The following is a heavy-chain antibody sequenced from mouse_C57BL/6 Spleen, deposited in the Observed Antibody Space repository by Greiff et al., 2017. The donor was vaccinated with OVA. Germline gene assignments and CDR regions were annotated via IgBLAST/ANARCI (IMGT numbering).Heavy chain of an antibody. D-gene: IGHD2-4*01. CDR3: ARWGDYDDYFDY. V-gene: IGHV1-4*01. CDR2: INPSSGYT. J-gene: IGHJ2*01. Sequence: QVQLQQSGAELARPGASVKMSCKASGYTFTSYTMHWVKQRPGQGLEWIGYINPSSGYTKYNQKFKDKATLTADKSSSTAYMQLSSLTSEDSALYYCARWGDYDDYFDYWGQGTTLTVSS. CDR1: GYTFTSYT.